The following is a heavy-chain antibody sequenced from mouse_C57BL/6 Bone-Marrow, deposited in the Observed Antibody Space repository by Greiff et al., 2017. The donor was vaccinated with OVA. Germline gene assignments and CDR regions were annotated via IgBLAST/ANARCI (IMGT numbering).Heavy chain of an antibody. CDR2: IDPEDGDT. V-gene: IGHV14-1*01. D-gene: IGHD2-4*01. J-gene: IGHJ3*01. Sequence: EVQLQQSGAELVRPGASVKLSCTASGFNIKDYYMHWVKQRPEQGLEWIGRIDPEDGDTEYAPKFQGKATMTADTSSNTAYLQLSSLTSEDTAVYYCTTPGIYYDYDEGFAYWGQGTLVTVSA. CDR1: GFNIKDYY. CDR3: TTPGIYYDYDEGFAY.